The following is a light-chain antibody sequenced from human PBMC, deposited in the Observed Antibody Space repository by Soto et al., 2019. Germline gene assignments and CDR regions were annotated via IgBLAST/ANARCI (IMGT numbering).Light chain of an antibody. CDR2: KAS. J-gene: IGKJ1*01. CDR3: MQGTHWPPT. V-gene: IGKV2-30*01. CDR1: QSLVYSDGNAY. Sequence: DVVMTQSPLSLPVTLGQPASISCRSSQSLVYSDGNAYLNWFQQRPGQSPRRLIYKASNRDSGVPGRFGGRGSGTDFTLQINRVEAEDVGIYYCMQGTHWPPTFGRGTRVEIK.